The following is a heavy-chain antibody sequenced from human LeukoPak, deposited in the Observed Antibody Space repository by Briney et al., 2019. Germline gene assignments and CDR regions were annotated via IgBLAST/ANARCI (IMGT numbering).Heavy chain of an antibody. CDR2: IIPIFGTA. V-gene: IGHV1-69*13. D-gene: IGHD3-10*01. CDR1: GGTFSSYA. J-gene: IGHJ4*02. Sequence: ASVKVSCKASGGTFSSYAISWVRQAPGQGLEWMGGIIPIFGTANYAQKFQGRVTITADESTSTAYMELSSLRSEDTAVYYCARLSMVRGVITFDYWGQGILVTVSS. CDR3: ARLSMVRGVITFDY.